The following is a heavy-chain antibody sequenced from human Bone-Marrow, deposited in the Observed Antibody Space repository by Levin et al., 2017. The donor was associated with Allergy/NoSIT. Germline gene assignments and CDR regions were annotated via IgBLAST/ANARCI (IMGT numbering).Heavy chain of an antibody. J-gene: IGHJ5*02. CDR2: IFPMFGTT. CDR3: ARQVVGDISGEFDP. D-gene: IGHD1-26*01. Sequence: SVKVSCKASGGTFSTYATIWVRQAPGQGLEWMGVIFPMFGTTYYAQQFQGRVTITADTSTNTAYLDLSSLRSEDTAVYYCARQVVGDISGEFDPWGQGTLVTVSS. CDR1: GGTFSTYA. V-gene: IGHV1-69*06.